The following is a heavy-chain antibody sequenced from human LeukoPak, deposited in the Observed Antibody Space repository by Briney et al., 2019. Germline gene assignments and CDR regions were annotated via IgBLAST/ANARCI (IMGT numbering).Heavy chain of an antibody. D-gene: IGHD3-3*01. CDR2: ISSGSSAR. J-gene: IGHJ4*02. CDR1: GITFSNYA. Sequence: GGSLRLSCVASGITFSNYAVSWVRQTPGKGLEWVSYISSGSSARYYADSVKGRFTISRDDARNSLYLQMNSLRAEDTAVYYCARMSGSRLPGYWGQGTLVTVSS. V-gene: IGHV3-48*01. CDR3: ARMSGSRLPGY.